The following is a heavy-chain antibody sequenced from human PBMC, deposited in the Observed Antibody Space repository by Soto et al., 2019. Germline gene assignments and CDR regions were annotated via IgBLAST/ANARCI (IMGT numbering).Heavy chain of an antibody. Sequence: ASVKVSCKASGYTFTSYGISWVRQAPGQGLEWMGWISAYNGNTNYAQKLQGRVTMTTDTSTSTAYMELRSLRSDDTAVYYCARDLYGDYVYYYYMDVWGKGTTVTVSS. CDR2: ISAYNGNT. CDR3: ARDLYGDYVYYYYMDV. D-gene: IGHD4-17*01. J-gene: IGHJ6*03. CDR1: GYTFTSYG. V-gene: IGHV1-18*01.